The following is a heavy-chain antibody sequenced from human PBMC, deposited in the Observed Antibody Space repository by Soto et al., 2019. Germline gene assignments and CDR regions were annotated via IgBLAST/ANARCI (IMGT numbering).Heavy chain of an antibody. D-gene: IGHD3-22*01. Sequence: ASVKVSCKASGYTFTGYYMHRVRQAPGQGLEWMGWINPNSGGTNYAQKFQGRVTMTRDTSIGTAYMELSRLRSDDTAVYYCARFPSRGITMIVYFDYWDQGTLVTVSS. V-gene: IGHV1-2*02. J-gene: IGHJ4*02. CDR2: INPNSGGT. CDR3: ARFPSRGITMIVYFDY. CDR1: GYTFTGYY.